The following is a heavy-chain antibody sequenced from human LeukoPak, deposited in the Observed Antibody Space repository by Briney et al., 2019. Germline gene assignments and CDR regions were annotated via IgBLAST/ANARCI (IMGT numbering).Heavy chain of an antibody. J-gene: IGHJ6*03. CDR3: ARNLRSPSVLTAARGNYHYYMDV. V-gene: IGHV1-69*05. CDR2: IIPIFGTA. CDR1: GGTFSSYA. D-gene: IGHD6-6*01. Sequence: ASVKVSCKASGGTFSSYAISWVRQAPGQGLEWMGGIIPIFGTANYAQKFQGRVTITTDESTSTAYMERSSLRSEDTAVYYCARNLRSPSVLTAARGNYHYYMDVWGKGTTVTVSS.